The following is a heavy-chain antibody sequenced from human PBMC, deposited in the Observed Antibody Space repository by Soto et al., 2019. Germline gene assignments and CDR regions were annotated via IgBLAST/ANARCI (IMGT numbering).Heavy chain of an antibody. CDR2: ISAGGGNT. CDR1: GLPFNPYG. D-gene: IGHD3-10*01. CDR3: ADGGEWAFNFDY. Sequence: PGGSLRLSCAASGLPFNPYGMSWVRQSPGKGLEWVSGISAGGGNTYYPDSVKGRFTISRDNSKNTLYLQMNSLRVEDTAIYYCADGGEWAFNFDYWGQGTLVTVSS. V-gene: IGHV3-23*01. J-gene: IGHJ4*02.